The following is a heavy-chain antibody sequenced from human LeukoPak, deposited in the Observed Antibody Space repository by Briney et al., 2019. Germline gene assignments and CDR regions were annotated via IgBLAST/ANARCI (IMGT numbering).Heavy chain of an antibody. Sequence: SETLSLTCTVSGGSISSGDYYWSWIRQPAGKGLEWIGRIFTSGSTNYNPSLKSRVTISVDTSKNQFSLKLSSVTAADTAVYYCARGLLYPPLPDYWGQGTLVTVSS. D-gene: IGHD5/OR15-5a*01. CDR3: ARGLLYPPLPDY. CDR2: IFTSGST. J-gene: IGHJ4*02. CDR1: GGSISSGDYY. V-gene: IGHV4-61*02.